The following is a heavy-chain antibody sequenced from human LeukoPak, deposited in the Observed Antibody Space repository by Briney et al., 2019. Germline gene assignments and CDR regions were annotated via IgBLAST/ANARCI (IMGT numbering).Heavy chain of an antibody. CDR2: ISAYNGNT. Sequence: ASVKVSCKASGYTFTSYGISWVRQAPGQGLEWMGWISAYNGNTNYAQKVQGRVTMTADTSTSTSYMELRSLRSDDTAVYYCARVSSSWYGIDYWGQGTLVTVSS. CDR3: ARVSSSWYGIDY. J-gene: IGHJ4*02. D-gene: IGHD6-13*01. V-gene: IGHV1-18*01. CDR1: GYTFTSYG.